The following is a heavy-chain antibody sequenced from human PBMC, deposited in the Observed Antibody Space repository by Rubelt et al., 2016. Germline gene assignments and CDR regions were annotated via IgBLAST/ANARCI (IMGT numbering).Heavy chain of an antibody. J-gene: IGHJ4*02. CDR3: ARTGLDCKNGVCYDY. D-gene: IGHD2-8*01. CDR1: GYTFTSYG. Sequence: QVQLVQSGAEVKKPGASVKVSCKASGYTFTSYGISWVRQAPGQGLEWMGWISAYNGNTHYAQKFQGRVTMATDTSTTTAYMELRSLGSDETAGYYWARTGLDCKNGVCYDYWGQGTLVIVSS. CDR2: ISAYNGNT. V-gene: IGHV1-18*01.